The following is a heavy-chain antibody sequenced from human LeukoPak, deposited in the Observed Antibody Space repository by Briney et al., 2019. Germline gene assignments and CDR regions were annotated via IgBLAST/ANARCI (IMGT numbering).Heavy chain of an antibody. CDR3: AGTPSGYSYGYPMSY. CDR2: INHSAST. V-gene: IGHV4-34*01. D-gene: IGHD5-18*01. J-gene: IGHJ4*02. Sequence: AETLPHTCAVYGVSFSGYYWSWIRQPPGKGLEWIGEINHSASTNYTPSLTSRVTISVDTSKNQFSLKLSSVTAADTAVYYCAGTPSGYSYGYPMSYWGQGALVTVSS. CDR1: GVSFSGYY.